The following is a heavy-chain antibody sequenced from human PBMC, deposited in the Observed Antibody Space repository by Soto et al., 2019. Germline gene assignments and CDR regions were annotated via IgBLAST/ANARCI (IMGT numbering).Heavy chain of an antibody. V-gene: IGHV1-2*02. D-gene: IGHD6-6*01. CDR2: INPNSGDT. CDR1: GYTFTGYY. CDR3: AKRVAYSSSSAYFDY. Sequence: ASVKVSCKASGYTFTGYYMHWVRQAPGQGLEWMGWINPNSGDTYYGDSVKGRFTISRDNSKNTLYLQVNSLSAEDTAVYYCAKRVAYSSSSAYFDYWAQGTLVTVSS. J-gene: IGHJ4*02.